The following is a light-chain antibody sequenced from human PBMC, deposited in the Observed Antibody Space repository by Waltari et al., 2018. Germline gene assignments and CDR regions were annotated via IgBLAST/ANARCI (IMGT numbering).Light chain of an antibody. CDR1: TSNIGRNF. Sequence: QSVVTQPPSASGTPGQRVTISCSGSTSNIGRNFVYWYQQPPGTAPKVLIDRNNQRPSGVPDRFSGSKSGTSASLAISGLRSEDEADYYCAAWDDSLSGWVFGGGTKVTVL. CDR2: RNN. V-gene: IGLV1-47*01. J-gene: IGLJ3*02. CDR3: AAWDDSLSGWV.